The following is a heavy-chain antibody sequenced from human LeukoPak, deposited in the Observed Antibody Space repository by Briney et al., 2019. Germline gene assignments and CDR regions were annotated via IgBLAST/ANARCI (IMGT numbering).Heavy chain of an antibody. CDR3: ARDPPTVPIDY. CDR2: INSDGSIT. Sequence: GGSPRLSCAASGFTFSSHWMHWVRQAPGKGLVWVSRINSDGSITTYADSVKGRFTISRDNAKNTLYLQMNSLRAEDTAVYYCARDPPTVPIDYWGQGTLVTVSS. V-gene: IGHV3-74*01. CDR1: GFTFSSHW. J-gene: IGHJ4*02. D-gene: IGHD1-14*01.